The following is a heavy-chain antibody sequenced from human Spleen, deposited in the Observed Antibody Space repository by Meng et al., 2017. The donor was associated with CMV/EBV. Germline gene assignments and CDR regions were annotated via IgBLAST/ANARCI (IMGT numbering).Heavy chain of an antibody. CDR2: INPSDGST. CDR3: ARRYSSGWYYFDC. D-gene: IGHD6-19*01. V-gene: IGHV1-46*01. Sequence: CKASGYTFTSYYMHWVRPAPGQGLEWMGIINPSDGSTSYAQKFQGRVTMTRDTSTSTVYMELSSLRSEDTAVYYCARRYSSGWYYFDCWGQGTLVTVSS. J-gene: IGHJ4*02. CDR1: GYTFTSYY.